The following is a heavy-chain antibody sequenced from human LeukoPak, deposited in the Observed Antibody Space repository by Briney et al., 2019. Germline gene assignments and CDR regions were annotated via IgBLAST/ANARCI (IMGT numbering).Heavy chain of an antibody. CDR3: ARRLTQYDCFDP. CDR2: TYYRSTWYN. CDR1: GDSVSSNSVT. Sequence: SQTLSLTCDISGDSVSSNSVTWNWIRQSPSGGLEWLGRTYYRSTWYNDYAVSVRGRITVNPDTSKNQFSLHLNSVTPEDTAVYYCARRLTQYDCFDPWGQGILVTVSS. V-gene: IGHV6-1*01. D-gene: IGHD2-2*01. J-gene: IGHJ5*02.